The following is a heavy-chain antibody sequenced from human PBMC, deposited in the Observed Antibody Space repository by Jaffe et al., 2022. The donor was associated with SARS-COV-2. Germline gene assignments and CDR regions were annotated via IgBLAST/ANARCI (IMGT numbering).Heavy chain of an antibody. CDR2: IYYSGST. CDR1: ADSISSTTYY. CDR3: ARLFRLMGVTLGGWFDP. Sequence: QLQLQESGPGLVKPSGTLSLTCTDSADSISSTTYYWAWVRQPPGKGLEWIGSIYYSGSTFYNPSLKSRVTISVDTSKNHFSLNLRSMTAADTAIYYCARLFRLMGVTLGGWFDPWGQGTLVTVSS. J-gene: IGHJ5*02. V-gene: IGHV4-39*02. D-gene: IGHD1-26*01.